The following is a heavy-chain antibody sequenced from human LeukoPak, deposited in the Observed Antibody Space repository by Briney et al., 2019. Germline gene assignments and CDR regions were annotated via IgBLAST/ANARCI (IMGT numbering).Heavy chain of an antibody. CDR2: INHSGST. D-gene: IGHD5-18*01. V-gene: IGHV4-34*01. CDR1: GGSFSGYY. CDR3: ARRGYSYGYLWGGFDY. Sequence: PSETLSLTCAVYGGSFSGYYWSWIRQPPGKGLEWIGEINHSGSTNYNPSLKSRVTISVDTSKNRFSLKLSSVTAADTAVYYCARRGYSYGYLWGGFDYWGQGTLVTVSS. J-gene: IGHJ4*02.